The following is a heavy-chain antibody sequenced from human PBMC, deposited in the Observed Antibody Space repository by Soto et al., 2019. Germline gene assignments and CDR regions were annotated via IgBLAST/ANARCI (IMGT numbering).Heavy chain of an antibody. D-gene: IGHD2-2*01. CDR1: GGSISSYY. CDR2: IYYSGST. V-gene: IGHV4-59*01. J-gene: IGHJ5*02. CDR3: ARNIVLVPAASPNWFDP. Sequence: PSETLSLTCTVSGGSISSYYWSWIRQPPGKGLEWIGYIYYSGSTNYNPSLKSRVTISVDTSKNQFSLKLSSVTAADTAVYYCARNIVLVPAASPNWFDPWGQGTLVTVSS.